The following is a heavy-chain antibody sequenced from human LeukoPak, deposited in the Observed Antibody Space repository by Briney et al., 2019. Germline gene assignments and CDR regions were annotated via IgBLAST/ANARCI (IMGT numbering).Heavy chain of an antibody. CDR1: GGSISSYY. Sequence: SETLSLTCSVSGGSISSYYWSWIRQPAGKGLEWIGRIYTSGSTNYNPSLKSRVTMSVDTSKNQFSLKLSSVTAADTAVYYCARDDDSSSWYAGQARVWGKGTTVTISS. D-gene: IGHD6-13*01. CDR3: ARDDDSSSWYAGQARV. V-gene: IGHV4-4*07. CDR2: IYTSGST. J-gene: IGHJ6*04.